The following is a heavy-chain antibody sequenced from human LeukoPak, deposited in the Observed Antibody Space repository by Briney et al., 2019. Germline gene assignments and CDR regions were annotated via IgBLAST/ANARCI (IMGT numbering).Heavy chain of an antibody. Sequence: SETLSLTCTVSGYSISSGYYWGWIRQPPGKGLEWIGSIYYSGSTNYNPSLKSRVTISVDTSKNQFSLKLTSVTAADTAVYYCARIEDYGDYVWFDSWGQGTLVTVSS. CDR1: GYSISSGYY. D-gene: IGHD4-17*01. CDR2: IYYSGST. CDR3: ARIEDYGDYVWFDS. V-gene: IGHV4-61*01. J-gene: IGHJ5*01.